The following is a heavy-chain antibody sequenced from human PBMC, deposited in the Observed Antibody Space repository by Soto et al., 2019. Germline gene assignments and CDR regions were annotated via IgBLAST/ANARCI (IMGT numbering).Heavy chain of an antibody. CDR1: GFTFDDFG. CDR2: LSYDGSHE. D-gene: IGHD3-22*01. J-gene: IGHJ4*02. CDR3: AKEMFPRTVLDSSSPWGDY. V-gene: IGHV3-30*18. Sequence: QVQLVESGGGVVQPGTSLKLSCAASGFTFDDFGFHWVRQAPGKGLEWVATLSYDGSHEYYADYVKGRFTISRDNSKITLYLQMNSLKTEDTAMYYCAKEMFPRTVLDSSSPWGDYWGQGTLVTVSS.